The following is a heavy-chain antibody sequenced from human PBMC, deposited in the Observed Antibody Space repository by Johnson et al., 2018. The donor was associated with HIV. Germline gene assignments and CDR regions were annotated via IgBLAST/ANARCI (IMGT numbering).Heavy chain of an antibody. V-gene: IGHV3-11*04. CDR3: ARVRYSSGWPIYVFDI. J-gene: IGHJ3*02. Sequence: QVQLVESGGSLVKPGGSMRLSCAASGFTFTDYYMTWIRQAPGKGLEWVSHISTSGGGIYYADSVKGRFTISRDNARNSLYLQMNSLRAEDTAVYYCARVRYSSGWPIYVFDIWGQGTMVTVSS. CDR1: GFTFTDYY. CDR2: ISTSGGGI. D-gene: IGHD6-19*01.